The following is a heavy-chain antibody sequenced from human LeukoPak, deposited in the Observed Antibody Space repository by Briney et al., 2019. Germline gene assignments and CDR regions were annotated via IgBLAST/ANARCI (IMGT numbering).Heavy chain of an antibody. J-gene: IGHJ4*02. V-gene: IGHV3-7*01. CDR3: AREYCSSTSCLYDY. Sequence: QPGGSLRLSCATSGFTFSSYWMSWVRQAPGKGLEWVANIKQDGSEKNYLDSVKGRFTISRDNAKNSLYLQMNSLRAEDTAVYYCAREYCSSTSCLYDYWGQGTLVTVSS. CDR1: GFTFSSYW. D-gene: IGHD2-2*01. CDR2: IKQDGSEK.